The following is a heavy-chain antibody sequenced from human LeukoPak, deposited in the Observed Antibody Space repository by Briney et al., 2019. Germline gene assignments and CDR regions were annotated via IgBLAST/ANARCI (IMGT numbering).Heavy chain of an antibody. Sequence: PSETLSLTCTVSGGSITNDYWNWIRQSSGKQLEWIGSIHYSGTINYSPSLKGRITISLDTSKNQFSLKLSSVTAADTAMYYCATSYDHGWLIGSWGQGTLVTVSS. CDR1: GGSITNDY. V-gene: IGHV4-59*01. CDR3: ATSYDHGWLIGS. J-gene: IGHJ4*02. D-gene: IGHD3-16*01. CDR2: IHYSGTI.